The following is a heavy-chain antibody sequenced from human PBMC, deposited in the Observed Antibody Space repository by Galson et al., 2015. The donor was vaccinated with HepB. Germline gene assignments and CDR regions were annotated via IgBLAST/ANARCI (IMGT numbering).Heavy chain of an antibody. J-gene: IGHJ4*02. Sequence: ETLSLTCAVSGGSISSSNWWSWVRQPPGKGLEWIGEIYHSGSTNYNPSLKSRVTISVDKSKNQFSLKLSSVTAADTAVYYCARSAIAAAGTIDYWGQGTLVTVSS. CDR2: IYHSGST. CDR1: GGSISSSNW. D-gene: IGHD6-13*01. V-gene: IGHV4-4*02. CDR3: ARSAIAAAGTIDY.